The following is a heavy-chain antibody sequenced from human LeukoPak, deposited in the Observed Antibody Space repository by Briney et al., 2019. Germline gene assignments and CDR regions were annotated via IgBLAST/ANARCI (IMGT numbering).Heavy chain of an antibody. D-gene: IGHD5-18*01. CDR2: ISSSSSTI. Sequence: GGSLRLSCAASGFTFSSFDMNWVRQAPGKGLEWVSYISSSSSTIYYADPVKGRFTISRDNAKNSLYLQMNSLRAEDTAVYYCARDLYNYVGSEDDYWGQGTLVTVSS. CDR1: GFTFSSFD. J-gene: IGHJ4*02. V-gene: IGHV3-48*01. CDR3: ARDLYNYVGSEDDY.